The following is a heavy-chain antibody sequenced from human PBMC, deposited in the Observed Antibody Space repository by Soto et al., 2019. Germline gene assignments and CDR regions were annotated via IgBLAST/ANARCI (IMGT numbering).Heavy chain of an antibody. CDR3: ARVGIVGATFFDY. Sequence: ASVKVSCKASGYTFTSYGISWVRQAPGQGLGWMGGIIPIFGTANYAQKFQGRVTITADESTSTAYMELSSLRSEDTAVYFCARVGIVGATFFDYWGQGTLVTVSS. CDR1: GYTFTSYG. V-gene: IGHV1-69*13. CDR2: IIPIFGTA. D-gene: IGHD1-26*01. J-gene: IGHJ4*02.